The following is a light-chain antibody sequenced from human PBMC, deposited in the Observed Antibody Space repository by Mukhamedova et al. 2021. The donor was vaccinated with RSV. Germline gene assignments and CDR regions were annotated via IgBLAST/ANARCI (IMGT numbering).Light chain of an antibody. V-gene: IGKV3-15*01. J-gene: IGKJ4*01. CDR2: GAS. CDR1: QSVSSN. Sequence: EYMGTLSCRASQSVSSNLAWYQLKPGQAPRLLIYGASTRATGIPARFSGSGSGTEFTLTISSLQSEDFAVYYCQQYNNWPLTFGGGTKV. CDR3: QQYNNWPLT.